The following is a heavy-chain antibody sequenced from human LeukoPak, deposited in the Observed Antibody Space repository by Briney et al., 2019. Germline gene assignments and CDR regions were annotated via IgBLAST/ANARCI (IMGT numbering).Heavy chain of an antibody. V-gene: IGHV1-69*04. J-gene: IGHJ6*02. CDR3: ARAGQYYDFWSGYVGYYYYGMDV. CDR2: IIPILGIA. Sequence: GSSVKVSCKASGGTFSSYAISWVRQAPGQGLEWMGRIIPILGIANYAQKFQGRVTITADKSMSTAYMELSSLRSEDTAVYYCARAGQYYDFWSGYVGYYYYGMDVWGQGTTVTVSS. D-gene: IGHD3-3*01. CDR1: GGTFSSYA.